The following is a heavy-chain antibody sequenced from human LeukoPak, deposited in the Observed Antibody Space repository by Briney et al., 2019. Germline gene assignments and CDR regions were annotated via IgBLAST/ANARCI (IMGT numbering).Heavy chain of an antibody. CDR2: ISGSGGST. Sequence: PGGSLRLSCAASGFTFSSYAMSWVRQAPGKGLEWVSAISGSGGSTYYADSVKGRFTISRDNSKNTLYLQMNSLRAEDTAVYYCAKPQRDIIVVVAAFDIWGQGTMVTVSS. J-gene: IGHJ3*02. V-gene: IGHV3-23*01. CDR3: AKPQRDIIVVVAAFDI. CDR1: GFTFSSYA. D-gene: IGHD2-15*01.